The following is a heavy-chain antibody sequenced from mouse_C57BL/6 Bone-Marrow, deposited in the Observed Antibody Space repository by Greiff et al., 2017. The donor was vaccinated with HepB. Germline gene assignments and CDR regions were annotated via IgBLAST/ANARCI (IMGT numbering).Heavy chain of an antibody. CDR2: INPSSGYT. V-gene: IGHV1-7*01. J-gene: IGHJ3*01. CDR3: AGYYDGFAY. Sequence: QVQLKQSGAELAKPGASVKLSCKASGYTFTSYWMHWVKQRPGQGLEWIGYINPSSGYTNYNQKFKDKATLTADKSSSTAYMQLSSLTYEDSAVYYCAGYYDGFAYWGQGTLVTVSA. D-gene: IGHD2-4*01. CDR1: GYTFTSYW.